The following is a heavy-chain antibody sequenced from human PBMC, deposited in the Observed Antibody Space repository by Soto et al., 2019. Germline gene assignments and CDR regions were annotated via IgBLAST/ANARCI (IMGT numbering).Heavy chain of an antibody. CDR1: GFTFSSYS. Sequence: EVQLVESGGGLVQPGGSLRLSCAASGFTFSSYSMNWVRQAPGKGLEWVSYISSSRSTIYYADSVKGRFTISRDNAKNSLYLQMNRLRDEDTAVSYCARDAPPTDYWGQGTLVTVSS. CDR3: ARDAPPTDY. V-gene: IGHV3-48*02. CDR2: ISSSRSTI. J-gene: IGHJ4*02.